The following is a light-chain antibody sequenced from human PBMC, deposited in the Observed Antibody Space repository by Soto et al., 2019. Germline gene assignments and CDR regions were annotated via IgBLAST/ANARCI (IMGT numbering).Light chain of an antibody. J-gene: IGKJ4*01. V-gene: IGKV1-9*01. Sequence: IQLTQSPSSLSASVGDRVTITCWASQGIRSYLAWYQQKPGKAPNLLIYAASTLQSGVPSRFSGSGSGTDFALTISSLQPEDFATYYCQQLNSYPLTFGGGTKVEIK. CDR1: QGIRSY. CDR3: QQLNSYPLT. CDR2: AAS.